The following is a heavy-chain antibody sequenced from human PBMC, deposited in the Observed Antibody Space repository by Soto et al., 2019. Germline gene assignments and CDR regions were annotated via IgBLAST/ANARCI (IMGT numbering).Heavy chain of an antibody. CDR2: IATAGDT. D-gene: IGHD2-15*01. CDR3: ARGQEVGAHFFDS. Sequence: GGGPRLSCAASGFTFSGFEIHSFRQSTGKGLAWLSTIATAGDTYYAVSVQGRFTISRDNAKNSLSLQMNSLRAGDTAVYFCARGQEVGAHFFDSWGQGTQVTDSS. CDR1: GFTFSGFE. V-gene: IGHV3-13*01. J-gene: IGHJ4*02.